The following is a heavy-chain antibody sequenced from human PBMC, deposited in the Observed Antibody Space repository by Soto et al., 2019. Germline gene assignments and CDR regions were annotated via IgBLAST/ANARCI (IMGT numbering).Heavy chain of an antibody. J-gene: IGHJ4*02. D-gene: IGHD3-9*01. V-gene: IGHV4-31*03. CDR2: ISDSGSS. Sequence: QVQLQESGPGLVKPSQTLTLTCTVSGGSISSGSFYWSWIRQHPGKGLEWIGHISDSGSSYYNPSLESRVTISVDTSTLQLSLKLGAVTAADTAVYFCARTTFYDIFAGYYSLFAYWGQGTLVTVSS. CDR3: ARTTFYDIFAGYYSLFAY. CDR1: GGSISSGSFY.